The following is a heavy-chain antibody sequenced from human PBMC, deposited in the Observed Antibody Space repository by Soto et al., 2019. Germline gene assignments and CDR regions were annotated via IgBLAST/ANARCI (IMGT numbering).Heavy chain of an antibody. J-gene: IGHJ4*02. CDR3: ARVGRDWYYDSSGYYSRCFDY. D-gene: IGHD3-22*01. CDR2: IYYSGST. CDR1: GGSISSGGYY. Sequence: PSETLSLTCTVSGGSISSGGYYWSWIRQHPGKGLEWIGYIYYSGSTYYNPSLKSRVTISVDTSKNQFSLKLSSVTAADTAVYYCARVGRDWYYDSSGYYSRCFDYWGQGTLVTVSS. V-gene: IGHV4-31*03.